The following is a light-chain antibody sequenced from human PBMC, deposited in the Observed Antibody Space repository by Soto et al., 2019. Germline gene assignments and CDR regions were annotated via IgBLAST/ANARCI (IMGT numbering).Light chain of an antibody. CDR3: QQRSNWPRFT. Sequence: EIVLTRSPATLSLSPGERATLSCRASQSVSSYLAWYQQKPGQAPRLLIYDVSNRATGIPARFSGSGSGTDFTLTISSLEPEDFAVYYCQQRSNWPRFTFGPGTKVDIK. V-gene: IGKV3-11*01. CDR2: DVS. CDR1: QSVSSY. J-gene: IGKJ3*01.